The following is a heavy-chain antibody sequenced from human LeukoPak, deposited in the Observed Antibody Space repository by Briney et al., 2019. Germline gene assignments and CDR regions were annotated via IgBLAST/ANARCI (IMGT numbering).Heavy chain of an antibody. CDR1: GFTFSSYS. Sequence: GGSLRLSCAASGFTFSSYSMNWVRQGPGKGLEWVSSISSSSSYIYYADSVKGRFTIYRDNAKNSLYLQMNNLRAEDTAVYYCAKDFSVYFHDSRVLDYWGQGALVTVSS. D-gene: IGHD3-22*01. V-gene: IGHV3-21*01. J-gene: IGHJ4*02. CDR2: ISSSSSYI. CDR3: AKDFSVYFHDSRVLDY.